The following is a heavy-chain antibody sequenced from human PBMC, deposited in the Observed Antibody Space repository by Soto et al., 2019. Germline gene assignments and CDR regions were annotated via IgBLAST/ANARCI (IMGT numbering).Heavy chain of an antibody. D-gene: IGHD4-17*01. CDR1: GFTVSSNY. V-gene: IGHV3-53*01. CDR2: IYSGGST. CDR3: ARDVYGGWDY. Sequence: EVQLVESGGDLIQPGGSLRLSCAASGFTVSSNYMSWVRQAPGKGLEWVSAIYSGGSTYYADSVKGRFTISRDNSKNTVYLQMSSLRAEDTAVYYCARDVYGGWDYWGQGTLVTVSS. J-gene: IGHJ4*02.